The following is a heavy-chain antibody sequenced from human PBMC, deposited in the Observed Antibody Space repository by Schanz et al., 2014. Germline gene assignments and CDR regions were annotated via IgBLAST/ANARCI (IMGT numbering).Heavy chain of an antibody. CDR3: AKDQGSYGSGSYSYFDY. CDR2: LTEGGGGT. Sequence: EVQLLESGGGLAQPGGSLRLACAASGFNFNTYAMSWVRQAPGKGLEWVSGLTEGGGGTYYTDAVKGRFTISRDSSKNTLYLQMNSLRAEDTAVYYCAKDQGSYGSGSYSYFDYWGQGTLATVSS. J-gene: IGHJ4*02. V-gene: IGHV3-23*01. CDR1: GFNFNTYA. D-gene: IGHD3-10*01.